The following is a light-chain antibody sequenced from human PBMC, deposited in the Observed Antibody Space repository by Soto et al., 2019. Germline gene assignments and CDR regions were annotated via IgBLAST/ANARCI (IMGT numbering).Light chain of an antibody. Sequence: QMTQSPSSLSASVGDRVTITCRASQSIISYLNWYQQKPGKAPKVLIYAASSLQSGVPSRFSGSGSGTDFTLTISSLQPEDFATYYCQQSYSTPYTFGQGTKLEIK. J-gene: IGKJ2*01. CDR1: QSIISY. CDR2: AAS. CDR3: QQSYSTPYT. V-gene: IGKV1-39*01.